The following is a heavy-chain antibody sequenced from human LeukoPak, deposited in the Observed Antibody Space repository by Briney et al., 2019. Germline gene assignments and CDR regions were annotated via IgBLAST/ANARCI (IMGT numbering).Heavy chain of an antibody. Sequence: SETLSLTCTVSGGSISSGGYYWSWIRQHPGKGLEWIGYIYYSGSTYYNPSLKSRVTISVDTSKNQFSLKLSSVTAADTAVYYCARDRGDCSSTSCYWGAAFDIWGQGTTVTVSS. CDR1: GGSISSGGYY. J-gene: IGHJ3*02. CDR3: ARDRGDCSSTSCYWGAAFDI. CDR2: IYYSGST. V-gene: IGHV4-31*03. D-gene: IGHD2-2*01.